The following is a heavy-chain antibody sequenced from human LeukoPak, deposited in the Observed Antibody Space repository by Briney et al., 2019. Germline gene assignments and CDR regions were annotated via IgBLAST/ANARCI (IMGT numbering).Heavy chain of an antibody. J-gene: IGHJ5*02. CDR1: GGSFSGYY. CDR2: INHSGST. V-gene: IGHV4-34*01. CDR3: ARSSYDSSGYYTPGGFDP. D-gene: IGHD3-22*01. Sequence: SETLSLTCAVYGGSFSGYYWSWIRQPPGKGLEWIGEINHSGSTNYNPSLKSRVTISVDTSKNQFSLKLSSVTAADTAVYYCARSSYDSSGYYTPGGFDPWGQGTLVTVSS.